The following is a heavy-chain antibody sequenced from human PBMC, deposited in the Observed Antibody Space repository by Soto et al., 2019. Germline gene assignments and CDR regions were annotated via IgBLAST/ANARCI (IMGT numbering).Heavy chain of an antibody. D-gene: IGHD5-12*01. CDR1: GDIFSGYS. CDR3: ARDLGTGYDSGDY. Sequence: QVQLVQSGAEVKKPGSSVKVSCTASGDIFSGYSISWVRQAPGQGLEWMGGIIPLFGSTNYAPKFQGRLTITADQSTNTGYMELSSLKSGDTAVYYCARDLGTGYDSGDYWGQGTLVTVSS. J-gene: IGHJ4*02. V-gene: IGHV1-69*12. CDR2: IIPLFGST.